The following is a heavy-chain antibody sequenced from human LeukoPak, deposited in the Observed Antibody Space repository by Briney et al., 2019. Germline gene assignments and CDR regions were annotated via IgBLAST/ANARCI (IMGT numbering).Heavy chain of an antibody. CDR3: ARGVYRMDV. V-gene: IGHV3-48*02. Sequence: QPGGSLRLSCAASGFIFSTYSMSWVRQAPGKGLEWVSYISSGSSTMYYADSVKGRFTISRDNAKNSLYVQMNSLRDEDTAVYYCARGVYRMDVWGQGTTVTASS. J-gene: IGHJ6*02. CDR2: ISSGSSTM. CDR1: GFIFSTYS.